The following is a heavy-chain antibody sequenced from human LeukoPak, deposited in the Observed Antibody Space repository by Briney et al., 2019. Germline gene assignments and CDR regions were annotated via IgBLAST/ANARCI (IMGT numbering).Heavy chain of an antibody. CDR3: AKDTDGSGSYYPFDY. D-gene: IGHD3-10*01. CDR2: ISWNSGSI. CDR1: GFTFDDYA. J-gene: IGHJ4*02. Sequence: GGSLRLSCAASGFTFDDYAMRWVRQAPGKGLEWVSGISWNSGSIGYADSVKGRFTISRDNAKNSLYLQMNSLRAEDTALYYCAKDTDGSGSYYPFDYWGQGTLVTVSS. V-gene: IGHV3-9*01.